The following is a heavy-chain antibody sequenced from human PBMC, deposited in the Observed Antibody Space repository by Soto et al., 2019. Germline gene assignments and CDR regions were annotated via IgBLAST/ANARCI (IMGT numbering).Heavy chain of an antibody. CDR1: GFSFSSYD. D-gene: IGHD5-18*01. V-gene: IGHV3-23*01. Sequence: GSLRLSCVASGFSFSSYDMSWVRQAPGKGLEWVSFIIGNSGTTYYADSVKGRFTISRDNSKNTLYLQMSRLGAEDTAAYYCAKGSTYSFYFDHWGQGTLVTVSS. CDR3: AKGSTYSFYFDH. CDR2: IIGNSGTT. J-gene: IGHJ4*01.